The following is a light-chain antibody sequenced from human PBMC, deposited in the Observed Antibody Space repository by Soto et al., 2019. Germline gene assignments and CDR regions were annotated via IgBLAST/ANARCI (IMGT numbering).Light chain of an antibody. CDR1: QGISSY. J-gene: IGKJ5*01. CDR2: AAS. CDR3: QQYYSYPAIT. Sequence: AIRMTQSPSSFSASTGDRVTITCRASQGISSYLAWYQQKPGKAPKLLIYAASTLQSGVPSRFSGSGSGTDFTLTNSCLHSEDFATYYCQQYYSYPAITFGQGTRLEIK. V-gene: IGKV1-8*01.